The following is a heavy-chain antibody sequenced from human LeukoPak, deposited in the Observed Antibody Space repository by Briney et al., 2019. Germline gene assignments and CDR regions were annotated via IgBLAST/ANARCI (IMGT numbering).Heavy chain of an antibody. D-gene: IGHD6-13*01. Sequence: PGRSLTLSCAASGFTFSSYGMHWVRQAPGKGLEWVAVISYDGSDKSYADSVKGRFTISRDNSKNTLFLQMNSLRAEDTAVYYCAKDTSSWCNWFDPWGQGTLVTVSS. V-gene: IGHV3-30*18. CDR1: GFTFSSYG. J-gene: IGHJ5*02. CDR3: AKDTSSWCNWFDP. CDR2: ISYDGSDK.